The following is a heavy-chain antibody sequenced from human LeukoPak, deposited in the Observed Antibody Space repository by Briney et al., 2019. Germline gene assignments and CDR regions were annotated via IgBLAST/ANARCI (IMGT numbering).Heavy chain of an antibody. CDR1: GFTFSSAE. V-gene: IGHV3-48*03. J-gene: IGHJ4*02. Sequence: GGSLRLSCAASGFTFSSAEMNWVRQAPGKGVGWGSYITSSGSPIHYADSVKGRFTISRDNAQNSLYLQMNRLRAEDTAVYYCARDRLGMDFWGQGTLVTVSS. CDR2: ITSSGSPI. CDR3: ARDRLGMDF. D-gene: IGHD7-27*01.